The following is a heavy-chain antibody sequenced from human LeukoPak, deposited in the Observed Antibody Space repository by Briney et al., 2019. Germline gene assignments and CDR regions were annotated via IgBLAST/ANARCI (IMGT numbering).Heavy chain of an antibody. Sequence: GGSLRLSCAASGFTFSSYAMHWVRQAPAKGLEWVAVISYDGSNKYYADSVKGRFTISRDNSKNTLYLQMNSLRAEDTAVYYCARDRNRGYYYYYGMDVWGQGTTVTVSS. CDR1: GFTFSSYA. D-gene: IGHD1-14*01. J-gene: IGHJ6*02. CDR3: ARDRNRGYYYYYGMDV. CDR2: ISYDGSNK. V-gene: IGHV3-30-3*01.